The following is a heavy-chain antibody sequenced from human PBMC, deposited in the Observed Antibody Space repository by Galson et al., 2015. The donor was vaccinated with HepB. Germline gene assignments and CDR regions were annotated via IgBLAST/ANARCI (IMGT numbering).Heavy chain of an antibody. CDR3: ATTIISSHSWGH. CDR1: GFTFNTYA. V-gene: IGHV3-23*01. J-gene: IGHJ4*02. CDR2: VTGSPGTT. Sequence: SLRLSCAAPGFTFNTYAMTWVRQAPGKGLEWVSGVTGSPGTTYSADSVKGRFTVSSDNSKNTLYLHMNSLRAEDTDVYYCATTIISSHSWGHWGQGTLVTVSS. D-gene: IGHD4/OR15-4a*01.